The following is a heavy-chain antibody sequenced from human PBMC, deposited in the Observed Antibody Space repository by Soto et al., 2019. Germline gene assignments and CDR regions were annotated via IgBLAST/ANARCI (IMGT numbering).Heavy chain of an antibody. CDR3: ASNSSGWCGRSAFDI. CDR2: ISAYNGNT. CDR1: GYTFTSYG. V-gene: IGHV1-18*01. D-gene: IGHD6-19*01. Sequence: QVQLVQSGAEVKKPGASVKVSCKASGYTFTSYGISWVRQAPGQGLEWMGWISAYNGNTNYAQKLQGRVTMTTDTATSAASMELRSLRSEAPAVSSCASNSSGWCGRSAFDIWGQGTMVTFSS. J-gene: IGHJ3*02.